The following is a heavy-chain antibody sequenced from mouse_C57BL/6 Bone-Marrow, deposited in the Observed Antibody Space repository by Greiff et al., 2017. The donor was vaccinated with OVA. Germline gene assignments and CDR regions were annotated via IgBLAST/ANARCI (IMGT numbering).Heavy chain of an antibody. Sequence: EVMLVESGGGLVKPGGSLKLSCAASGFTFSDYGMHWVRQAPEKGLEWVAYISSGSSTIYYADTVKGRFTISRDNAKNTLFLQMTSLRSEDTAMYYCARLTYYGSPYYYAMDYWGQGTSVTVSS. CDR2: ISSGSSTI. V-gene: IGHV5-17*01. J-gene: IGHJ4*01. D-gene: IGHD1-1*01. CDR3: ARLTYYGSPYYYAMDY. CDR1: GFTFSDYG.